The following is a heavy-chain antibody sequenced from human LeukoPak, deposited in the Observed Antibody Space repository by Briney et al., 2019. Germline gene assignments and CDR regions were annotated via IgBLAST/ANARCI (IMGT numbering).Heavy chain of an antibody. Sequence: SETLSLTCTVSGGSISSYYWSWIRQPPGKGLEWIGYIYYSGSTNYNPSLKSRVTISVDTSKNQFSLKLSSVTAADTAVYYCARGRSYYDSSGYYSLIDYWGQGTLVTVSS. CDR3: ARGRSYYDSSGYYSLIDY. V-gene: IGHV4-59*08. CDR1: GGSISSYY. CDR2: IYYSGST. J-gene: IGHJ4*02. D-gene: IGHD3-22*01.